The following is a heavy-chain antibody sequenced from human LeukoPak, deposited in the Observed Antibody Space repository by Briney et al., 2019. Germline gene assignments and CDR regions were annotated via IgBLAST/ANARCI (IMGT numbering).Heavy chain of an antibody. D-gene: IGHD1-1*01. V-gene: IGHV3-30*01. CDR1: GFTPSSYA. J-gene: IGHJ6*03. Sequence: GGSLRLSCAASGFTPSSYAMHWVRQAPGKGLEGGAVISYDGSNKYYADSVKGRFTISRDNSKNTLYLQMNSLRAEDTAVYYCAREVPYYYYMDVWGKGTTVTVSS. CDR2: ISYDGSNK. CDR3: AREVPYYYYMDV.